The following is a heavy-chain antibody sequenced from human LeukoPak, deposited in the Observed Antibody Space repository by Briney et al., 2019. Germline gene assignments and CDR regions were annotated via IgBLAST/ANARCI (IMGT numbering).Heavy chain of an antibody. CDR2: ITGAGDT. Sequence: GGSLRLSCAASGFTISNYAMMWVRQAPGKGLEWVSSITGAGDTIYVDSVKGRFTVSRDNSKNTLYLQINRLTAEDTALYYCAKGKAPRAVDWFVPWGQGTLLTVSS. V-gene: IGHV3-23*01. CDR3: AKGKAPRAVDWFVP. CDR1: GFTISNYA. J-gene: IGHJ5*02. D-gene: IGHD6-19*01.